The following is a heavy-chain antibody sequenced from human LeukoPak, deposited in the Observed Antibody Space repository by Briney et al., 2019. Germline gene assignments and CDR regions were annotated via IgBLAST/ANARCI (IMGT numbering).Heavy chain of an antibody. D-gene: IGHD3-3*01. Sequence: PSETLSLTCTVSGGSISSYYWSWIRQPAGKGLEWIGRIYTSGSTNYNPSLKSRVTMSVDTSKNQFSLKLSSVTAADTAVYYCARAQVTIFGVVTRRFFDYWGQGTLVTVSS. CDR2: IYTSGST. CDR1: GGSISSYY. V-gene: IGHV4-4*07. CDR3: ARAQVTIFGVVTRRFFDY. J-gene: IGHJ4*02.